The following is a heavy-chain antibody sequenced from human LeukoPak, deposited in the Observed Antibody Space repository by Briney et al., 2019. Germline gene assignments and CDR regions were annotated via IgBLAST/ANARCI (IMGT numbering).Heavy chain of an antibody. CDR2: ISSSGIYT. CDR1: GFTFSDYY. CDR3: AKMTTPFDY. D-gene: IGHD4-11*01. Sequence: PGGSLRLSCAASGFTFSDYYMSWIRQAPGKGLEWVSSISSSGIYTNYADSVKGRFTISRDNAKNSLYLQMNSLRAEDTAVYYCAKMTTPFDYWGQGTLVTVSS. V-gene: IGHV3-11*03. J-gene: IGHJ4*02.